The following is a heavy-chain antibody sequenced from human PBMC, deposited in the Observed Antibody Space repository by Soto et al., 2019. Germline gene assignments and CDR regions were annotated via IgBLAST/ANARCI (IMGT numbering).Heavy chain of an antibody. D-gene: IGHD2-15*01. J-gene: IGHJ4*02. V-gene: IGHV3-23*01. CDR2: ISTNGGST. CDR1: GITFSIYA. Sequence: GGSLRLSCAASGITFSIYAMSWVSQAPGKGLEWVSSISTNGGSTYYADSVKGRFTISRDNSKNTLYLQMSTLRAEDTAVYYCAKVLVVAVRSYFDYWGQGTLVTVSS. CDR3: AKVLVVAVRSYFDY.